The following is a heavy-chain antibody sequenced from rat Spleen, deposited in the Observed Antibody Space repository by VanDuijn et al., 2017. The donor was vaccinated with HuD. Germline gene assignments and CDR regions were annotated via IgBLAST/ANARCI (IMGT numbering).Heavy chain of an antibody. V-gene: IGHV5-22*01. Sequence: EVQLVESGGVLVQPGRSMKLSCAASGFTFSDYYMAWVRQAPKKGLEWVASISYEGDGTYYRDSVRGRFTISRDDAKSTLSLQMDSLRSEDTATYYCARRHYGYTDYFDYWGQGVMVTVSS. CDR1: GFTFSDYY. D-gene: IGHD1-9*01. J-gene: IGHJ2*01. CDR3: ARRHYGYTDYFDY. CDR2: ISYEGDGT.